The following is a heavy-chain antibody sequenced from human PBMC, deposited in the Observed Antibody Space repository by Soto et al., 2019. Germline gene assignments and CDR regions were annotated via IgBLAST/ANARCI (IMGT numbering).Heavy chain of an antibody. Sequence: QVHLVESGGGVVQPGRSLRLSCAASGFTFSDYDIHWVRQAPGKGLDWVAAISYDGSNKDYADSVKGRFTISRDNSKNTLYLQMNNLRADDTAVYYCAKEPTTRYSNLFTDYWGQGTLVTVSS. V-gene: IGHV3-30*18. CDR1: GFTFSDYD. J-gene: IGHJ4*02. CDR2: ISYDGSNK. D-gene: IGHD5-12*01. CDR3: AKEPTTRYSNLFTDY.